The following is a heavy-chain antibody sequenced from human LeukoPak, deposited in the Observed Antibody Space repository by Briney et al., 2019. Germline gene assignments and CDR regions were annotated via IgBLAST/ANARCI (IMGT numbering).Heavy chain of an antibody. J-gene: IGHJ3*02. Sequence: GGSLRLSCAVSGFTFSSYAMSWVRQAPGRGLEWVSAISGSGSYTYYADSVKGRFTISRDNAKNSLYLQMNSLRAEDTAVYYCARDGIHYGSGRKAFDIWGQGTMVTVSS. D-gene: IGHD3-10*01. CDR2: ISGSGSYT. CDR1: GFTFSSYA. CDR3: ARDGIHYGSGRKAFDI. V-gene: IGHV3-23*01.